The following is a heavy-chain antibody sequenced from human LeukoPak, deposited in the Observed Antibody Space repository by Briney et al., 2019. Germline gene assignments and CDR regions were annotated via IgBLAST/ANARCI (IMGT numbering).Heavy chain of an antibody. Sequence: SQTLSLTCTVSGASISSGGYYWSWIRQHPGKGLEWIGYISSSGSTYYNPSLKSRVTISVDTSKNQFSLKLTSVTAADTAVYYCARVRGYSSSWFEAFDIWGQGTMVTVSS. D-gene: IGHD6-13*01. V-gene: IGHV4-31*03. CDR1: GASISSGGYY. CDR3: ARVRGYSSSWFEAFDI. J-gene: IGHJ3*02. CDR2: ISSSGST.